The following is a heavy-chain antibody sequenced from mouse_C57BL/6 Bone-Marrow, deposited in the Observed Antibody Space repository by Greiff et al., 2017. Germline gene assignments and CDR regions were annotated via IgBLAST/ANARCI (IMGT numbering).Heavy chain of an antibody. D-gene: IGHD2-1*01. CDR3: AIPSTAIPYFDY. Sequence: EVHLVESGGGLVKPGGSLKLSCAASGFTFSSYTMSWVRQTPEKRLEWVATISGGGGNTYYPDSVKGRFTISRDNAKNTLYLQVSRLRSEDTALYYGAIPSTAIPYFDYWGQGTTLTVSS. J-gene: IGHJ2*01. CDR1: GFTFSSYT. CDR2: ISGGGGNT. V-gene: IGHV5-9*01.